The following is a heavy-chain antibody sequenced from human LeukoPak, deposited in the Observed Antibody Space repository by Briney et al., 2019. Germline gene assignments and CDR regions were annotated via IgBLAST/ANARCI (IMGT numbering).Heavy chain of an antibody. V-gene: IGHV4-34*01. Sequence: PSETLSLTCAVYGGSFSDYYWSWIRQPPGKGLEWIGEINDSGSTNYNPSLKSRVTISVDTSENQFSLKLTSLTAADTAVYYCASADFWSRTYHYRYVWGKGTTVTVSS. CDR3: ASADFWSRTYHYRYV. D-gene: IGHD3-3*01. CDR2: INDSGST. CDR1: GGSFSDYY. J-gene: IGHJ6*03.